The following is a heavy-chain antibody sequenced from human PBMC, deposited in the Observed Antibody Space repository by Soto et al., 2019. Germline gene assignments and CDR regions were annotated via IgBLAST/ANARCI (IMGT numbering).Heavy chain of an antibody. CDR3: ATPRGYSYGYVFDY. V-gene: IGHV4-39*01. CDR1: GGSISSSSYY. Sequence: NLSLTCTVSGGSISSSSYYWGWIRQPPGKGLEWIGSIYYSGSTYYNPSLKSRVTISVDTSKNQFSLKLSSVTAADAAVYYCATPRGYSYGYVFDYWGQGTLVTVSS. CDR2: IYYSGST. D-gene: IGHD5-18*01. J-gene: IGHJ4*02.